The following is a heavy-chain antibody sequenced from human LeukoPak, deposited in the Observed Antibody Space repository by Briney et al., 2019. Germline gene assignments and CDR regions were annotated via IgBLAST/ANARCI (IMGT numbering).Heavy chain of an antibody. CDR2: ISYDGSNK. V-gene: IGHV3-30*18. J-gene: IGHJ4*02. CDR3: AKDGAYDSSGYYYGTDY. D-gene: IGHD3-22*01. Sequence: QPGRSLRLSCAASGFTFSSYGMPWVRQAPGKGLEWVAVISYDGSNKYYADSVKGRFTISRDNSKNTLYLQMNSLRAEDTAVYYCAKDGAYDSSGYYYGTDYWGQGTLVTVSS. CDR1: GFTFSSYG.